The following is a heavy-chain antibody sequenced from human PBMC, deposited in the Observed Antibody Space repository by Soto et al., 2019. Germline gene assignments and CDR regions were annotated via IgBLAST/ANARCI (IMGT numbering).Heavy chain of an antibody. V-gene: IGHV4-61*03. D-gene: IGHD6-13*01. Sequence: SETLSLTCTVSGGSVSSGGYYWSWIRQPPGKGLEWIAYIYYSGSTNYNPSLKSRVTISVDTSKNHFSLKLSSVTAADTAVYYCARGRITAAKTEWGQGAMVTVSS. CDR1: GGSVSSGGYY. CDR2: IYYSGST. CDR3: ARGRITAAKTE. J-gene: IGHJ4*02.